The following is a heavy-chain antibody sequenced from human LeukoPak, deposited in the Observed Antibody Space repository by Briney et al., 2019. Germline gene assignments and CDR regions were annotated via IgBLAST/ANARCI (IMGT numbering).Heavy chain of an antibody. Sequence: SETLSLTCTVSGGSISSYYWGWIRQPPGKGLEWIGEINHSGSTNYNPSLKSRVTISVDTSKNQFSLKLSSVTAADTAVYYCARRGVTMVRGVIHYMDVWGKGTTVTISS. D-gene: IGHD3-10*01. J-gene: IGHJ6*03. V-gene: IGHV4-34*01. CDR2: INHSGST. CDR1: GGSISSYY. CDR3: ARRGVTMVRGVIHYMDV.